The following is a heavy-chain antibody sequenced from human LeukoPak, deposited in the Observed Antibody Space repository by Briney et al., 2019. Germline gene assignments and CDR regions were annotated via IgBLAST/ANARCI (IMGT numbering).Heavy chain of an antibody. CDR3: ARDPEWLRLGYYFDY. Sequence: GGSLRLSCAASGFTFSSYAMHWVRQAPGKGLEWVAVISYDGSNKYYADSVKGRFTISRDNSKNTLYLQMNSLRAEDTAVYYCARDPEWLRLGYYFDYWGQGTLVTVSS. V-gene: IGHV3-30-3*01. CDR2: ISYDGSNK. J-gene: IGHJ4*02. CDR1: GFTFSSYA. D-gene: IGHD5-12*01.